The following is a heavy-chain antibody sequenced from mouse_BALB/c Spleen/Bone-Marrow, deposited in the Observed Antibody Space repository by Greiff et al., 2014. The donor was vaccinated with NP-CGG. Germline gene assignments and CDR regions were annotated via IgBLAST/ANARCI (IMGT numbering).Heavy chain of an antibody. CDR2: INPSNGRT. CDR1: GYTFTSYW. D-gene: IGHD1-2*01. J-gene: IGHJ3*01. CDR3: ARYATATYWFAY. Sequence: QVQLQQSGAELVKPGASVKPSCKASGYTFTSYWMHWVKQRPGQGLEWIGEINPSNGRTNYNEKFKSKATLTVDKSSNTAYMQLSSLTSEDSAVYYCARYATATYWFAYWGQGTLVTVSA. V-gene: IGHV1S81*02.